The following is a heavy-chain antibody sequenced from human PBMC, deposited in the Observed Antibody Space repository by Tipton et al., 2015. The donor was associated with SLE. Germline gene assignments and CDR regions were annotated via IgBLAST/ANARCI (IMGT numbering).Heavy chain of an antibody. CDR2: IYYSGST. J-gene: IGHJ4*02. CDR3: ARVGWSGYSYYFDY. D-gene: IGHD3-3*01. V-gene: IGHV4-59*01. CDR1: GGSISSYY. Sequence: LSLTCTVSGGSISSYYWSWIRQPPGKGLEWIGYIYYSGSTNYNPSLKSRVTISVDTSKNQFSLKLTSVTAADTAVYYCARVGWSGYSYYFDYWGQGTLVTVSS.